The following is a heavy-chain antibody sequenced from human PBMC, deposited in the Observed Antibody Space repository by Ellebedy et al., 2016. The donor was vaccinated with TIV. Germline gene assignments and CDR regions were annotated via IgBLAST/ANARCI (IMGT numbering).Heavy chain of an antibody. J-gene: IGHJ4*02. CDR1: AYFFTNYD. D-gene: IGHD2-21*02. V-gene: IGHV1-3*01. CDR3: AMSVTAIDY. Sequence: AASVKVSCKASAYFFTNYDVHWLRQPPGQRLEWMGWINAGNGNTKHSQKFQGRVTFPRDTSASTAYMELSSLRSEDTAVYYCAMSVTAIDYWGQGTLVTVSS. CDR2: INAGNGNT.